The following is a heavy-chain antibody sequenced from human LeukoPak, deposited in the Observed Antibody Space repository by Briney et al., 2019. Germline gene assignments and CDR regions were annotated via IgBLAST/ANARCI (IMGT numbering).Heavy chain of an antibody. Sequence: SETLSLTCTVSGGSMSGYYWSWIRQPPGKGLEWIGYIHYSGTTNYNPSLKSRVTISLDTSRNQFSLKLRSVTAADTAVYYCARRRVYSGSGEFDFWGQGTLVTVSS. J-gene: IGHJ4*02. D-gene: IGHD5-12*01. V-gene: IGHV4-59*01. CDR2: IHYSGTT. CDR3: ARRRVYSGSGEFDF. CDR1: GGSMSGYY.